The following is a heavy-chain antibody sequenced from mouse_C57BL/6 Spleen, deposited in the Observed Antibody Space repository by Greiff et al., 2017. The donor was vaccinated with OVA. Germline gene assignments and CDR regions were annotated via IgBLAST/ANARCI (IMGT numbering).Heavy chain of an antibody. J-gene: IGHJ1*03. CDR2: IDPSDSYT. Sequence: VQLQQPGAELVMPGASVKLSCKASGYTFTSYWMHWVKQRPGQGLEWIGEIDPSDSYTNYNQKFKGKSTLTVDKSSSTAYMQLISLTSEDSAVYYCARATGDFDVWGTGTTVTVSS. V-gene: IGHV1-69*01. CDR1: GYTFTSYW. D-gene: IGHD1-1*01. CDR3: ARATGDFDV.